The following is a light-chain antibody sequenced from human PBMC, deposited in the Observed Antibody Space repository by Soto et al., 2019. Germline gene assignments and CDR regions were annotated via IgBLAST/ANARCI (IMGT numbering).Light chain of an antibody. J-gene: IGKJ4*01. CDR2: GAS. CDR1: QSLTSNY. CDR3: QQYGNS. V-gene: IGKV3-20*01. Sequence: EIVLTQSPGTLSLSPGERATLSCRASQSLTSNYLAWYQQKPGQAPMLLIYGASSRATGISDRFSGSASWTDFTLTINRLECEDFAVYYCQQYGNSFGGGTRVEI.